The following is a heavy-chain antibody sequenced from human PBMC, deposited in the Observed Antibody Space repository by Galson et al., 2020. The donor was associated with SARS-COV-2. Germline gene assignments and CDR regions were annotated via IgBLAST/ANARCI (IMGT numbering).Heavy chain of an antibody. CDR3: AKEVWVGNYYYGMDV. Sequence: ESLKISCKGSGYSFTSYWIGWVRQMPGKGLEWMGVIYPGDSDTRYSPSFQGQVTISADRSTSTAYLQWSSLKASDSAMYYCAKEVWVGNYYYGMDVWGQGTTVTVSS. CDR1: GYSFTSYW. D-gene: IGHD2-15*01. J-gene: IGHJ6*02. CDR2: IYPGDSDT. V-gene: IGHV5-51*01.